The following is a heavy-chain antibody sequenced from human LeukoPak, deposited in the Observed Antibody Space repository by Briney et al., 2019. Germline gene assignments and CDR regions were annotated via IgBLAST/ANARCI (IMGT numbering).Heavy chain of an antibody. CDR1: GGSISSGGYS. CDR2: IYYSGST. CDR3: ARAPDYGGNSGLCYFDY. V-gene: IGHV4-31*03. Sequence: SETLSLTCTVSGGSISSGGYSWSWIRQHPGKGLEWIGYIYYSGSTYYNPSLKSRVTISVDTSKNQFSLKLSSVTAADTAVYYCARAPDYGGNSGLCYFDYWGQGTLVTVSS. J-gene: IGHJ4*02. D-gene: IGHD4-23*01.